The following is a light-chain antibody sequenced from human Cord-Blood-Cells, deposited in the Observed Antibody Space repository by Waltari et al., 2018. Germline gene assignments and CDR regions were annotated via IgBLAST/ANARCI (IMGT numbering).Light chain of an antibody. CDR2: WAS. Sequence: DIVMTQYPDSLAVSLGERATINCKSSQSVLYRSNNKNYLAWYQQKPGQPPKLLIYWASTRESGVPDRVSGSGSGTYFTLTISSLQAEDVAVYYCQQYYSTPLYSFGQGTKLEIK. CDR3: QQYYSTPLYS. CDR1: QSVLYRSNNKNY. J-gene: IGKJ2*03. V-gene: IGKV4-1*01.